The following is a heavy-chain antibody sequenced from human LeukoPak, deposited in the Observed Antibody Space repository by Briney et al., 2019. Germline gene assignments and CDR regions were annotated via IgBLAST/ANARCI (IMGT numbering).Heavy chain of an antibody. Sequence: SDSLSLTRAVFAASFSGYYSSSIRQPPGKGLEWSGEITLSGSTTSTPSLKSRVTISVDTSKNQFSLKLSSVTAADTAVYYCARGSVRGVMRRNWFDPWGQGTLVTVSS. CDR1: AASFSGYY. D-gene: IGHD3-10*01. CDR2: ITLSGST. J-gene: IGHJ5*02. CDR3: ARGSVRGVMRRNWFDP. V-gene: IGHV4-34*01.